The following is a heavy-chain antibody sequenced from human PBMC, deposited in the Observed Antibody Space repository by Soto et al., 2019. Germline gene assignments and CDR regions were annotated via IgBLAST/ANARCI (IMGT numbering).Heavy chain of an antibody. J-gene: IGHJ6*02. CDR3: ASGSHGTFGGVIAPLGDYYGMDV. D-gene: IGHD3-16*02. Sequence: PSETLSLTCAVYGGSFSGYYWSWIRQPPGKGLEWIGEINPSGSTNYNPSLKSRVTISVDTSKNQFSLKLSSVTAADTAVYYCASGSHGTFGGVIAPLGDYYGMDVWGQGTTVTVSS. CDR1: GGSFSGYY. CDR2: INPSGST. V-gene: IGHV4-34*01.